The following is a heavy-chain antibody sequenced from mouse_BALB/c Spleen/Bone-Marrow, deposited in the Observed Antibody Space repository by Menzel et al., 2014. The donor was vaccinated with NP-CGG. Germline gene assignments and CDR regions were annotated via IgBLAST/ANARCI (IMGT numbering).Heavy chain of an antibody. CDR2: ISTYSGNT. CDR3: ARRTNLQGDFDV. V-gene: IGHV1-67*01. CDR1: GYTCTDYA. D-gene: IGHD1-3*01. Sequence: QVQLQQSGPELVRPGVSVKISCEGSGYTCTDYAMHWVKQRHAKSLEWIGVISTYSGNTNYNQKFKGKATMTVDKSSSTAYMELARLTSEDSAIYYCARRTNLQGDFDVWGAGTTVTVSS. J-gene: IGHJ1*01.